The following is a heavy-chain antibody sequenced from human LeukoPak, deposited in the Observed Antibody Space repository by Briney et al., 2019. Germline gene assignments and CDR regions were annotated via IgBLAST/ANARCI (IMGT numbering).Heavy chain of an antibody. Sequence: PWGTLRLSCAASGFTFSSYGMNWVRQAPGKGLEWVSAISGSGGSTYYADSVKGRFTISRDNSKNTLYLQMNSLKAEDTAVYYCAKASADYYDSRGLYVLGSYWYFDLWGRGTLVTVSS. J-gene: IGHJ2*01. CDR2: ISGSGGST. D-gene: IGHD3-22*01. CDR1: GFTFSSYG. CDR3: AKASADYYDSRGLYVLGSYWYFDL. V-gene: IGHV3-23*01.